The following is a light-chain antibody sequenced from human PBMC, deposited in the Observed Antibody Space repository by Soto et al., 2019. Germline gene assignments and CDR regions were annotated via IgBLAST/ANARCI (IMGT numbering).Light chain of an antibody. V-gene: IGKV3-20*01. CDR2: GAS. Sequence: EIVLTQSPGTLSLSPGERVTLSCRASQSVSSSYLAWYQQKPGQAPRLLIYGASSRATGIPDRFSGSGSGTDFTLTISRLEPEDLAVYYCQQFGSSLYTFGQGTKLEIK. CDR3: QQFGSSLYT. CDR1: QSVSSSY. J-gene: IGKJ2*01.